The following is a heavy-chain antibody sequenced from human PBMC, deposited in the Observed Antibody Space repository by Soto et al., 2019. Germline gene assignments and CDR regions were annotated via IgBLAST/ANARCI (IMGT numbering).Heavy chain of an antibody. CDR1: GGSTRSSNYY. D-gene: IGHD3-16*02. V-gene: IGHV4-39*01. J-gene: IGHJ3*02. CDR3: ARQSIPIGEVIARDGFDI. CDR2: IFYTGST. Sequence: QLQLQESGPGLVKPSETLSLTCSVSGGSTRSSNYYWAWIRQPPGKGLEWIGSIFYTGSTDYSPSLKSRVTISADTSTNQFSLRLSSVTAADTAVYYCARQSIPIGEVIARDGFDIWGQGTMVTFSS.